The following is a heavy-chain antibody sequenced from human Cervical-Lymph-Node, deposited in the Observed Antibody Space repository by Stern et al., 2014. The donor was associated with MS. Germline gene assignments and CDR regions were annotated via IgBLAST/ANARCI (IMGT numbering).Heavy chain of an antibody. D-gene: IGHD6-13*01. J-gene: IGHJ4*02. Sequence: VQLVQSGGGLVQPGGSLRLSCAASGFTFNNYWMTWVRQAPGQGLEWVANIKQDGSEKFYVNSVKGRFTISRDNAKNSLYLQMNALKAEDTAVYYCARDDTSSSWYNYWGQGTLVTVSS. V-gene: IGHV3-7*01. CDR3: ARDDTSSSWYNY. CDR1: GFTFNNYW. CDR2: IKQDGSEK.